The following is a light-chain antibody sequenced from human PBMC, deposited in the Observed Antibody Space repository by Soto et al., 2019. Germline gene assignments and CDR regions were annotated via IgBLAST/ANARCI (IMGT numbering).Light chain of an antibody. J-gene: IGKJ4*01. CDR1: QSVSSAY. Sequence: EVVLTQSPDTLSLSPGEGATLSCRASQSVSSAYLAWYQHKPGQAPRLLIYGTSTRATGIPDRFSGCGSGTDFTLTITRLEPEDFAVYYCQQYGGSPLLTFGGGTKVEIK. CDR2: GTS. CDR3: QQYGGSPLLT. V-gene: IGKV3-20*01.